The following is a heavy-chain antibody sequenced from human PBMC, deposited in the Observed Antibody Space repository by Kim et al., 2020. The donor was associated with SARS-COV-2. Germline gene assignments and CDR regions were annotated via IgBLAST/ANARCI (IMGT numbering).Heavy chain of an antibody. J-gene: IGHJ6*02. CDR3: TTQAPDSSGWHPEWDVYGMDV. D-gene: IGHD6-19*01. CDR1: GFTFGDYA. V-gene: IGHV3-49*03. Sequence: GGSLRLSCTASGFTFGDYAMSWFRQAPGKGLEWVGFIRSKAYGGTTEYAASVKGRFTISRDDSKSIAYLQMNSLKTEDTAVYYCTTQAPDSSGWHPEWDVYGMDVWGQGTTVTVSS. CDR2: IRSKAYGGTT.